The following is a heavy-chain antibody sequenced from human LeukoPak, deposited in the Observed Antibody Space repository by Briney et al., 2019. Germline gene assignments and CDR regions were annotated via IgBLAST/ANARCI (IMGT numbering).Heavy chain of an antibody. CDR1: GFTVNSNY. CDR2: IYDDGST. CDR3: AKGSVERWLQSQTDY. Sequence: PGGTLRLSCAASGFTVNSNYMSWVRRAPGKGLEWFSLIYDDGSTYDADSVRGRFTISRDISKNTLSLQMNSLRAEDTAVYYCAKGSVERWLQSQTDYWGQGTLVTVSS. D-gene: IGHD5-24*01. J-gene: IGHJ4*02. V-gene: IGHV3-53*01.